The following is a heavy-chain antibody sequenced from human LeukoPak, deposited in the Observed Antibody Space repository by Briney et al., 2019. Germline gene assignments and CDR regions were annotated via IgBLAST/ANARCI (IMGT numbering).Heavy chain of an antibody. CDR1: GYTFNSHP. D-gene: IGHD1-1*01. V-gene: IGHV1-3*01. CDR3: AREAGTNWIFGEYFPF. CDR2: INADNGNT. Sequence: GASVKVSCKAFGYTFNSHPMHWVRQAPGQRLEWMGWINADNGNTRYSQKLQGRVTITRDTSANTAYMELSGLRSDDTAVYYCAREAGTNWIFGEYFPFWGQGTLVTVSA. J-gene: IGHJ1*01.